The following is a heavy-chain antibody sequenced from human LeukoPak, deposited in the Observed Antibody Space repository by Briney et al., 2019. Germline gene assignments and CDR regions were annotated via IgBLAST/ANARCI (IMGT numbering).Heavy chain of an antibody. CDR1: ADTITQLY. Sequence: ASVKVSCKVSADTITQLYVHWVRQPPGKGREWLGGFDVEDGEIIYAKKFQGRVSMTEDTSTDTAYMELSSLRSEDTAVYYCATNRQIMILGVVIMPAFDIWGQGTMVTVSS. CDR2: FDVEDGEI. D-gene: IGHD3-3*01. CDR3: ATNRQIMILGVVIMPAFDI. V-gene: IGHV1-24*01. J-gene: IGHJ3*02.